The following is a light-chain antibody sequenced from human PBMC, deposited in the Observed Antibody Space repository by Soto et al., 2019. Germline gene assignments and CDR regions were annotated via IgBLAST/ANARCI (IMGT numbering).Light chain of an antibody. CDR1: QDISNY. V-gene: IGKV1-33*01. J-gene: IGKJ2*01. Sequence: DIQLTQSPSSLSASVGDLVTITCQASQDISNYLNWYQQNPGKAPKLLIYDASNLKTGVPLRFSGSGSGTLFTFTISSLQPEDIGTYFCQQFDNLPMFAFGQGTKV. CDR2: DAS. CDR3: QQFDNLPMFA.